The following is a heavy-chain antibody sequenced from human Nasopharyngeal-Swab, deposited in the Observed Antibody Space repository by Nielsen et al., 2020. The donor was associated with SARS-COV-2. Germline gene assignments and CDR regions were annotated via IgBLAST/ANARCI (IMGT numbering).Heavy chain of an antibody. CDR3: ARDGLDYDFWSAYFMDV. CDR1: GFTFADYG. Sequence: GGSLRLSCAASGFTFADYGMSWVRQAPGKGLAWVSGINWNGGSTGYADSVKGRFTISRDNAKNSLYLQMNSLRAEDTAVYYCARDGLDYDFWSAYFMDVWGQGTTVTVSS. D-gene: IGHD3-3*01. J-gene: IGHJ6*02. CDR2: INWNGGST. V-gene: IGHV3-20*04.